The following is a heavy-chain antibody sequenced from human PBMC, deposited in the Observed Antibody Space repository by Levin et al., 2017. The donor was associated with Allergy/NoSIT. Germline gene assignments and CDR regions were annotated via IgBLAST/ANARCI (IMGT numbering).Heavy chain of an antibody. V-gene: IGHV3-21*01. CDR2: ISSSSSYI. Sequence: GGSLRLSCAASGFTFSSYSMNWVRQAPGKGLEWVSSISSSSSYIYYADSVKGRFTISRDNAKNSLYLQMNSLRAEDTAVYYCARDPARNYYYYYGMDVWGQGTTVTVSS. J-gene: IGHJ6*02. D-gene: IGHD6-6*01. CDR1: GFTFSSYS. CDR3: ARDPARNYYYYYGMDV.